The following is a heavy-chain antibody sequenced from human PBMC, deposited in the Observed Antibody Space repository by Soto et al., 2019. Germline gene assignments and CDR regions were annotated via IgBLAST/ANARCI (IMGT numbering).Heavy chain of an antibody. V-gene: IGHV1-18*01. D-gene: IGHD2-15*01. CDR1: GYTFTNYG. J-gene: IGHJ6*03. CDR2: ISAYNGNT. CDR3: VRLGQVVGYSVLYMDV. Sequence: ASVKVSCKASGYTFTNYGITWVRQAPGQGLEWMGWISAYNGNTHYTQRLQGRVTMTTDTSTSTAYMELRGLRSDDTAVYYCVRLGQVVGYSVLYMDVWGKGTTGEVSS.